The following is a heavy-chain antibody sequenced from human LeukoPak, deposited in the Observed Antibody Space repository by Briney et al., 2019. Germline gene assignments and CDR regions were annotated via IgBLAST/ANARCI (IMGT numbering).Heavy chain of an antibody. J-gene: IGHJ4*02. CDR3: ARDRGGSSGFYYFDY. D-gene: IGHD6-19*01. Sequence: KPSETLSLTCAVYGGSFSGYYGSWIRQPPGKGLEWIGEINHSGSTNYNPSLKSRVTISVDTSKNQFSLKLSSVTAADTAVYYCARDRGGSSGFYYFDYWGQGTLVTVSS. V-gene: IGHV4-34*01. CDR1: GGSFSGYY. CDR2: INHSGST.